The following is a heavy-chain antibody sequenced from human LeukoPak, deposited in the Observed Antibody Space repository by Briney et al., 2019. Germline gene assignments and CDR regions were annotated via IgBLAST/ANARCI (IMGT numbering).Heavy chain of an antibody. CDR2: IKQDGSEK. CDR3: ARALASSSTHSSSYYYGMDV. Sequence: GGSLRLSCAGSGFTFSSYWMSWVPQAPGKGLEGVANIKQDGSEKYYVDSVKGRFTISRDNAKNSLYLQMNSLRAEDTAVYYCARALASSSTHSSSYYYGMDVWGQGTTVTVSS. CDR1: GFTFSSYW. D-gene: IGHD2-2*01. V-gene: IGHV3-7*05. J-gene: IGHJ6*02.